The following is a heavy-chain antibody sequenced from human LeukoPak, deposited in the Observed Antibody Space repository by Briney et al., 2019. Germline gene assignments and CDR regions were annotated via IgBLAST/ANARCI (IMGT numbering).Heavy chain of an antibody. CDR2: INPNSGNT. CDR1: GYTFTGYS. V-gene: IGHV1-8*03. CDR3: ATSIWGAARLLH. Sequence: GASVKVSCKASGYTFTGYSMHWVRQAPGQGLEWMGWINPNSGNTGYAQKFQGRVTITRNTSISTAYMELSSLRSEDTAVYYCATSIWGAARLLHWGQGTLVAVSS. J-gene: IGHJ4*02. D-gene: IGHD6-6*01.